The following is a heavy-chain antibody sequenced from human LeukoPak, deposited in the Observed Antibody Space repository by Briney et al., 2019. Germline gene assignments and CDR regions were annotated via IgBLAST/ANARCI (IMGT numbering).Heavy chain of an antibody. CDR2: IYHGGTT. J-gene: IGHJ4*02. CDR1: GDSISSSNW. V-gene: IGHV4-4*02. CDR3: ARRQRSATTVHFDY. Sequence: PSETLSLTCAVSGDSISSSNWWSWVRQPPGKGLEWIGEIYHGGTTNKNPSLQSRVSISVDKSLNQFSLRLNSVTAADTAVYYCARRQRSATTVHFDYWGQGTLVTVSS. D-gene: IGHD4-17*01.